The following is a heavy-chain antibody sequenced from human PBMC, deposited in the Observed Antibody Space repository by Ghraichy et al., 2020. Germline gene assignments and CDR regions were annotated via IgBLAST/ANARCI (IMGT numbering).Heavy chain of an antibody. J-gene: IGHJ4*02. Sequence: LSLTCAASGFTFSSYSMNWVRQAPGKGLEWVSSISSSSSYIYYADSVKGRFTISRDNAKNSLYLQMNSLRAEDTAVYYCARAGSDRSNDYWGQGTLVTVSS. V-gene: IGHV3-21*01. CDR2: ISSSSSYI. CDR1: GFTFSSYS. D-gene: IGHD3-10*01. CDR3: ARAGSDRSNDY.